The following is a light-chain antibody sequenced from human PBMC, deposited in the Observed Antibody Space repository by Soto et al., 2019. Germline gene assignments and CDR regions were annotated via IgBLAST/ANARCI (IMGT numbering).Light chain of an antibody. Sequence: DIVMTKSPDSLAVSLGERATINCKSSQSVLFSSNNKHYLAWYQQKPGQPPKLLIYWASTRESGVPDRFSGSGTGTDFTLTISSLQAEDVAVYYCQQYYSTPSFGQGTRLEI. CDR3: QQYYSTPS. CDR1: QSVLFSSNNKHY. J-gene: IGKJ5*01. CDR2: WAS. V-gene: IGKV4-1*01.